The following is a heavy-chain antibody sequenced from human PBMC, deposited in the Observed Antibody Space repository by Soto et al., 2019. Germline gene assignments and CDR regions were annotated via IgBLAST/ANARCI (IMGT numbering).Heavy chain of an antibody. Sequence: QVQLQESGPGLVKPSGTLSLTCAVSGGSISSSNWWSWVRQPPGKGLEWIGEIYHSGSTNYNPSLKSRVTISVDKSKNQFSLKLSSVTAADTAVYYCARGRPKYCSGGSCYSGWFDPWGQGTLVTVSS. D-gene: IGHD2-15*01. CDR2: IYHSGST. CDR3: ARGRPKYCSGGSCYSGWFDP. CDR1: GGSISSSNW. J-gene: IGHJ5*02. V-gene: IGHV4-4*02.